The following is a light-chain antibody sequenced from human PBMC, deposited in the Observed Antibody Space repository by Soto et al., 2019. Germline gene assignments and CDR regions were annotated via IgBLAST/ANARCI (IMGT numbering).Light chain of an antibody. Sequence: DFQMTQSPSTLSASVGDRVTITCRASQSISSWLAWYQQKPGKAPKLLIYDASSLESWVPSRFRGSRSGTEFSLTISSLQPDDFGSYSCQLYNSYLSFDQETKVDI. V-gene: IGKV1-5*01. J-gene: IGKJ1*01. CDR1: QSISSW. CDR3: QLYNSYLS. CDR2: DAS.